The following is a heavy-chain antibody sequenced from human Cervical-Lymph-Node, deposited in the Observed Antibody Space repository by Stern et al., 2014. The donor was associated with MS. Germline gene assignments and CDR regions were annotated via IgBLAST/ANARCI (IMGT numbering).Heavy chain of an antibody. Sequence: EVQLVQSGAEVKKPGESLKISCKGSGYSFDNFWIGWVRQMPGKGLELVGVIYPADSDTRYSPSFQGQVTISADKYIDTAFLQWSSLKASDTAMYYCARQKAPNIAGGFDPWGQGTLVTVSS. CDR3: ARQKAPNIAGGFDP. CDR2: IYPADSDT. D-gene: IGHD6-13*01. J-gene: IGHJ5*02. CDR1: GYSFDNFW. V-gene: IGHV5-51*01.